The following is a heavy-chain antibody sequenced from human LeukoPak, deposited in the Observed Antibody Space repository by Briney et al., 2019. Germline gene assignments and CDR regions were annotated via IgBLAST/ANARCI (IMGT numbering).Heavy chain of an antibody. J-gene: IGHJ4*02. CDR2: IKSKTDGGTT. CDR3: TTDLTLVATIHVDY. CDR1: GFTFSNAW. D-gene: IGHD5-12*01. Sequence: PGGSLRLSCAASGFTFSNAWMNWVRHAPGKGLECVGRIKSKTDGGTTDYAAPVKGRFTISRDDSKNTLYLQMNSLKTEDTAVYYCTTDLTLVATIHVDYWGQGTLVTVSS. V-gene: IGHV3-15*07.